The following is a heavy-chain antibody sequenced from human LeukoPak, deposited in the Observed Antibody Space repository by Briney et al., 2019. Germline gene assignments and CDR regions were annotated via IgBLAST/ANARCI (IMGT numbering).Heavy chain of an antibody. CDR2: IYKTGST. V-gene: IGHV4-31*03. CDR1: GDSITSGGYY. CDR3: ARDVLR. Sequence: SETLSLTCTVSGDSITSGGYYWTWIRQRPGKGLEWIGYIYKTGSTYYNPSLKSRVTMSVDTSRNQFPLKLNSVTAADTAVYYCARDVLRWGQGTLVTVSS. J-gene: IGHJ4*02.